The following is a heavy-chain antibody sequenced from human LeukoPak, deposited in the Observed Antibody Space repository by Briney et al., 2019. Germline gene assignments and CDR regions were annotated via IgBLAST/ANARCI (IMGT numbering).Heavy chain of an antibody. D-gene: IGHD6-19*01. CDR2: ISSSSSYI. Sequence: WSLRLSCAASGFTFSSYSMNWVRQAPGKGLEWVSSISSSSSYIYYADSVKGRFTISRDNAKNSLYLQMNSLRAEDTAVYYCARSPGIAVAGTQDDYWGQGTLVTVSS. CDR3: ARSPGIAVAGTQDDY. J-gene: IGHJ4*02. V-gene: IGHV3-21*01. CDR1: GFTFSSYS.